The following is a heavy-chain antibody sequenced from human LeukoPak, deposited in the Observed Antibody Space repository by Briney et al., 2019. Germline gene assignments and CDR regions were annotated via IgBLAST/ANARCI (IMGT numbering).Heavy chain of an antibody. CDR3: ARDLKPYNWKLLSHMDV. Sequence: SVKVSCKASGGTFSSYAISWVRQAPGQGREWMGGIIPIFGTANYAQKFQGRVTITADESTSTAYMELSSLRSEDTAVYYCARDLKPYNWKLLSHMDVWGKGTTVTDSS. J-gene: IGHJ6*03. CDR2: IIPIFGTA. D-gene: IGHD1-20*01. V-gene: IGHV1-69*13. CDR1: GGTFSSYA.